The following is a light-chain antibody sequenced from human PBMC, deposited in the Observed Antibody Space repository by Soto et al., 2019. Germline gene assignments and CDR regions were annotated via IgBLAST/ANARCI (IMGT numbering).Light chain of an antibody. CDR3: QHYNSYSEA. CDR2: GAS. J-gene: IGKJ1*01. CDR1: LTISDNY. Sequence: EIVLTHSPGTLSLSPGERATLSCRASLTISDNYLAWYQQKAGQAPRLLIYGASNRATGIPDRFSGSGSGTDFTLTISSLQPDDFATYYCQHYNSYSEAFGQGTKVDNK. V-gene: IGKV3-20*01.